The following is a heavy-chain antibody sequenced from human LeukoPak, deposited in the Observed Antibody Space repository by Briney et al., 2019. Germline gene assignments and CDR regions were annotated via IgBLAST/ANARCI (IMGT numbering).Heavy chain of an antibody. Sequence: GGSLRLSCTASGFTFSSYEMNWVRQTPGKGLEWVSYISSTGGAIYYADSVKGRSTISRDNAKNSLYLQMNSLRAEDTAVYYCAELGITMIGGVWGKGTTVTISS. CDR1: GFTFSSYE. J-gene: IGHJ6*04. D-gene: IGHD3-10*02. CDR2: ISSTGGAI. CDR3: AELGITMIGGV. V-gene: IGHV3-48*03.